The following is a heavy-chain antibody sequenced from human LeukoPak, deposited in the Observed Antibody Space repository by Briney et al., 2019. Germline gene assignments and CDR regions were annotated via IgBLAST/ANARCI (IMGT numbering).Heavy chain of an antibody. J-gene: IGHJ3*02. CDR2: ISAYNGNT. V-gene: IGHV1-18*01. CDR1: GHTFTSYE. CDR3: ASLKNSYDSSGYLVTDAFDI. Sequence: ASVKVSCKTSGHTFTSYEINWVRQAPGQGLEWVGWISAYNGNTNYEQKLQGRVTMTTDTSTSTAYMELRSLRSDDTAVYYCASLKNSYDSSGYLVTDAFDIWGQGTMVTVSS. D-gene: IGHD3-22*01.